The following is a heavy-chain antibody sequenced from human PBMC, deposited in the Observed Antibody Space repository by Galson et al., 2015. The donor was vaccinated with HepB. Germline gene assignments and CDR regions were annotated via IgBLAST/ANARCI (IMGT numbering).Heavy chain of an antibody. CDR1: GFTFSNYA. CDR2: ISASGGST. V-gene: IGHV3-23*01. CDR3: AKEGHRTTGGFPLTYYFDF. Sequence: SLRLSCAASGFTFSNYAMSWVRQAPGKGLEWVAAISASGGSTYYADSVKGRFTISRDNSNNTLSLQMNSLRAEDTAVYLCAKEGHRTTGGFPLTYYFDFWGQGTLVTASS. J-gene: IGHJ4*02. D-gene: IGHD3-10*01.